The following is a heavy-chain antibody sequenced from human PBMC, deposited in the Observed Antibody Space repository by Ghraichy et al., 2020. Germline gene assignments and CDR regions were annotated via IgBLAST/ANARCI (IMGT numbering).Heavy chain of an antibody. Sequence: GGSLRLSCAASGFTFSTYAMSWVRQAPGKGLEWVSAVSGGGDTTYYADSVKGRFTISRDNSKNTLYLQMNSLRAEDTALYYCAKRGGSGWGAFDIWGQGTMVTVSS. CDR1: GFTFSTYA. V-gene: IGHV3-23*01. D-gene: IGHD6-19*01. CDR3: AKRGGSGWGAFDI. J-gene: IGHJ3*02. CDR2: VSGGGDTT.